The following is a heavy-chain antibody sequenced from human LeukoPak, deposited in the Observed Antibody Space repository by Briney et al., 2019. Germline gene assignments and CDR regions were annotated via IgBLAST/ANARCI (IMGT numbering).Heavy chain of an antibody. CDR3: ARGHSSSWYDNWFDP. Sequence: ASVKVSCRASGYTFSNYGISWVRQAPGQGLEWMGWISGYNYNTNYAQKIQGRVTMTTDTSTSTAYMELRSLRSDDTAVYYCARGHSSSWYDNWFDPWGQGTLVTVSS. D-gene: IGHD6-13*01. CDR2: ISGYNYNT. CDR1: GYTFSNYG. V-gene: IGHV1-18*01. J-gene: IGHJ5*02.